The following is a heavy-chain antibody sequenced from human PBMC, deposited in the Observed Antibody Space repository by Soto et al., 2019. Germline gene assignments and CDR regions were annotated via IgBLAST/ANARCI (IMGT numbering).Heavy chain of an antibody. CDR2: ISYDGSNK. D-gene: IGHD3-22*01. CDR3: AKENISEYDSSGYLVY. V-gene: IGHV3-30*18. Sequence: GGSLRLSCAASGFTFSSYGMHWVRQAPGKGLEWVAVISYDGSNKYYADSVKGRFTISRDNSKNTLYLQMNSLRAEDTAVYYCAKENISEYDSSGYLVYWGQGTLVTVSS. J-gene: IGHJ4*02. CDR1: GFTFSSYG.